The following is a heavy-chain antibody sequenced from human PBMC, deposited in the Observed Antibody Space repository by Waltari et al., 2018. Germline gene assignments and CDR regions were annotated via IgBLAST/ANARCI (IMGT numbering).Heavy chain of an antibody. J-gene: IGHJ6*02. D-gene: IGHD2-15*01. CDR2: INHNGNI. Sequence: QVQLQQWGAGQLQPSETLSLTCAVYGVPFSGYYWGWIRQPPGKGLEGIGEINHNGNINRNPSLRSRLTMLIDTSKSQFALKLNSVTAADTGVYYCVRLEDCTGPGGNCYSADSFAMDVWGQGTMVTVSS. V-gene: IGHV4-34*02. CDR3: VRLEDCTGPGGNCYSADSFAMDV. CDR1: GVPFSGYY.